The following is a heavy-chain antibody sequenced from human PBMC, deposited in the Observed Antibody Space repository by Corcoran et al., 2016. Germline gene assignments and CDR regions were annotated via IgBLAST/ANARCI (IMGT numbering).Heavy chain of an antibody. J-gene: IGHJ3*02. CDR1: GFTFGDYA. V-gene: IGHV3-49*03. Sequence: EVQLVESGGGLVQPGRSLRLSCTASGFTFGDYAMSWFRQAPGKGLEWVGFIRSKAYGGTTEYAASVKGRFTISRDDSKSIAYLQRNSLKSEDTAVYYCTRDAVVGDGYNSDAFDIWGQGTMVTVSS. CDR2: IRSKAYGGTT. D-gene: IGHD5-12*01. CDR3: TRDAVVGDGYNSDAFDI.